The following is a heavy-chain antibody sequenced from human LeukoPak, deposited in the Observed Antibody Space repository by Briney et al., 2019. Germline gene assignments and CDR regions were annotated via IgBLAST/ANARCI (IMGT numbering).Heavy chain of an antibody. J-gene: IGHJ4*02. CDR1: ELTVSSNC. Sequence: PGGSLRLSCAASELTVSSNCMTWVHQGPGKGLERVSFIYSDGSAYYADSVRGRFTISRDNSKNTLFLQMNSLRAEDTAVYYCARRAGIYSHPYDYWGQGTLVTVSS. D-gene: IGHD1-14*01. CDR2: IYSDGSA. CDR3: ARRAGIYSHPYDY. V-gene: IGHV3-53*01.